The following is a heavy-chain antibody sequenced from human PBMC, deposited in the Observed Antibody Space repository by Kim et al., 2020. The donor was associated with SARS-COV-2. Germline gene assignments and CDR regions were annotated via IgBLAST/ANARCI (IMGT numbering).Heavy chain of an antibody. CDR1: GGSISSGGSY. CDR2: VYYSGST. J-gene: IGHJ1*01. CDR3: ARDRRNYYGSGIAEY. Sequence: SETLSLTCTVSGGSISSGGSYWSWIRQHPRKGLEWIGYVYYSGSTYYNPSLKSRVSISVDTSKNQFSLKLSSVTAADTAVYYCARDRRNYYGSGIAEY. D-gene: IGHD3-10*01. V-gene: IGHV4-31*03.